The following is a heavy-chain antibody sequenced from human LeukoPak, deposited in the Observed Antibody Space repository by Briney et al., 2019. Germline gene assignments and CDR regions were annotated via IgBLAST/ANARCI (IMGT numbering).Heavy chain of an antibody. CDR3: TSTPERHYYDSSGYY. V-gene: IGHV3-73*01. J-gene: IGHJ4*02. D-gene: IGHD3-22*01. CDR2: IRSTANGYAT. CDR1: GFTFSGSA. Sequence: GGSLRLSCAASGFTFSGSALHWVRQASGKGLEWVGRIRSTANGYATAYAASVKGRFTISRDDSKNTAYLQMNSLKTEDTAVYYCTSTPERHYYDSSGYYWGQGTLVTVSS.